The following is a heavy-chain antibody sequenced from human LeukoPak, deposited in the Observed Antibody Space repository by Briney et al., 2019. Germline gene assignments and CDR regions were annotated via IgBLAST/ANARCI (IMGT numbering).Heavy chain of an antibody. V-gene: IGHV1-2*02. CDR2: INPNSGGT. J-gene: IGHJ5*02. D-gene: IGHD5-12*01. Sequence: ASVKVSCKASVYTFTGYYMHWVRQAPGQGLEWMGWINPNSGGTNYAQKFQGRVTMTRDTSISTAYMELSSLRSDDTAVYYCAKAGILATMNADWFDPWGQGTLVTVSS. CDR1: VYTFTGYY. CDR3: AKAGILATMNADWFDP.